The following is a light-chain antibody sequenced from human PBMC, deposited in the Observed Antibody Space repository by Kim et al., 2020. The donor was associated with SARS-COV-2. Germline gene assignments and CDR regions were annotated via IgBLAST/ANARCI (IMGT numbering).Light chain of an antibody. CDR1: QSVSSY. V-gene: IGKV3-11*01. Sequence: SLSPGERATLSCRASQSVSSYLAWYQQKPGQAPRLLIYDASNRATGIPARFSGSGSGTDFTLTISSLEPEDFAVYYCQQRSNCPTFGGGTKVDIK. CDR2: DAS. J-gene: IGKJ4*01. CDR3: QQRSNCPT.